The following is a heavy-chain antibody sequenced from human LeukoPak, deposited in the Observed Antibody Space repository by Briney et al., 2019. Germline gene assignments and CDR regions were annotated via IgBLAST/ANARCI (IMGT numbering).Heavy chain of an antibody. D-gene: IGHD4-17*01. CDR2: FDPEDGET. V-gene: IGHV1-24*01. Sequence: GASVKVSCTVSGYTLTELSMHWVRQAPGKGLEWMGGFDPEDGETIYAQKFQGRVTVTRDTSTNTVYMELSSLRSEDTAVYYCAREPHGDYTVNWFDPWGQGTLVTVSS. J-gene: IGHJ5*02. CDR3: AREPHGDYTVNWFDP. CDR1: GYTLTELS.